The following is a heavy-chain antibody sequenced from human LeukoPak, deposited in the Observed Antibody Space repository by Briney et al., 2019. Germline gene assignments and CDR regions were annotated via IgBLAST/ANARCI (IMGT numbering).Heavy chain of an antibody. CDR3: ADSPAVAGYYYYYYMDV. V-gene: IGHV4-59*12. CDR2: IYYSGST. J-gene: IGHJ6*03. D-gene: IGHD6-19*01. Sequence: SETLSLTCTVSGGSISSYYWSWIRQPPGKGLEWIGYIYYSGSTNYNPSLKSRVTISVDTSKNQFSLKLSSVTAANTAVYYCADSPAVAGYYYYYYMDVWGKGTTVTVSS. CDR1: GGSISSYY.